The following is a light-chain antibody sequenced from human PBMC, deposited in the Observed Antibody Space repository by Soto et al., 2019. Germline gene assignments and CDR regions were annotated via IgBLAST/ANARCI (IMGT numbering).Light chain of an antibody. CDR1: SSNIGAGYD. Sequence: QSVLTQPPSVSGAPGQRVTISCTGSSSNIGAGYDVHWYQQLPGTAPKLLIYGNSNRPSGVPDRFSGSKSGPSASLASTGFQAEDEADYYCQSYDSSLSGVVFGGGTQLTVL. V-gene: IGLV1-40*01. J-gene: IGLJ2*01. CDR2: GNS. CDR3: QSYDSSLSGVV.